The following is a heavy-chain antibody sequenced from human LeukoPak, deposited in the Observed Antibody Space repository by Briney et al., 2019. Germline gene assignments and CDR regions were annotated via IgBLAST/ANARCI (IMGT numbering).Heavy chain of an antibody. Sequence: SETLSLTCTVSGGSISSYYWSWIRQPPGKGLGWIGYIYYSGSTNYNPSLKSRVTISVDTSKNQFSLKLSSVTAADTAVYYCARHLRTSYYYYGMDVWGQGTTVTVSS. V-gene: IGHV4-59*08. CDR1: GGSISSYY. J-gene: IGHJ6*02. CDR3: ARHLRTSYYYYGMDV. CDR2: IYYSGST.